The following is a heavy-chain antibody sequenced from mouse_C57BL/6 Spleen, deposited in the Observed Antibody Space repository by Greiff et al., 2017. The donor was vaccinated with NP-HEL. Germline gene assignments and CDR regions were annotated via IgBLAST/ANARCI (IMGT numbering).Heavy chain of an antibody. Sequence: EVKLMESGGGLVQPGGSMKLSCVASGFTFSNYWMNWVRQSPEKGLEWVAQIRLKSDNYATHYAESVKGRFTISRDDSKSSVYLQMNNLRAEDTGIYYCTGWVVAWFAYWGQGTLVTVSA. CDR3: TGWVVAWFAY. D-gene: IGHD1-1*02. J-gene: IGHJ3*01. CDR2: IRLKSDNYAT. V-gene: IGHV6-3*01. CDR1: GFTFSNYW.